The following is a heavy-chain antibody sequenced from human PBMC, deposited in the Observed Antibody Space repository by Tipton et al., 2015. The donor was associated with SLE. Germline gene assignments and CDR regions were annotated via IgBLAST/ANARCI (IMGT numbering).Heavy chain of an antibody. CDR1: GFTFGKDG. V-gene: IGHV3-23*01. J-gene: IGHJ4*02. Sequence: SLRLSCTPSGFTFGKDGVSWVRQAPGKGLQWVSAVSGSGLNTNYADSVRGRFTISRDNAKNTLYLQMNSLRAEDTAVYYCARGGLEPFDDWGQGTLVTVSS. CDR2: VSGSGLNT. D-gene: IGHD3/OR15-3a*01. CDR3: ARGGLEPFDD.